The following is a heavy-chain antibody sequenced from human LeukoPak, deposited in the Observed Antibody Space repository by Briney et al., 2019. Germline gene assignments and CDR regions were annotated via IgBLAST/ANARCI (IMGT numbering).Heavy chain of an antibody. D-gene: IGHD2-2*01. V-gene: IGHV3-7*01. CDR2: IKEDGNEK. CDR3: ARDRSRFYY. J-gene: IGHJ4*02. Sequence: QSGGSLRLLCAASGLPFSNYWMSWVRQAPGKGLEWVANIKEDGNEKYYVDSVKGRFTISRDNAKKSLYLQMNSLRAEDTAVYYCARDRSRFYYWGQGTPVTVSS. CDR1: GLPFSNYW.